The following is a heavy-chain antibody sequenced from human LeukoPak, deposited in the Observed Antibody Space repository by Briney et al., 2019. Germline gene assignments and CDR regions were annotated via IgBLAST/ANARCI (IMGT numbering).Heavy chain of an antibody. Sequence: GGSLRLSCAASGFTFSSYSMNWVRQAPGKGLEWVSSISSSSSYIYYADSVKGRFTISRDNAKNSLYLQMNSLRAEDAAVYYCARHYGRGQLWLGFWGQGTLVTVSS. V-gene: IGHV3-21*01. CDR2: ISSSSSYI. J-gene: IGHJ4*02. CDR1: GFTFSSYS. D-gene: IGHD5-18*01. CDR3: ARHYGRGQLWLGF.